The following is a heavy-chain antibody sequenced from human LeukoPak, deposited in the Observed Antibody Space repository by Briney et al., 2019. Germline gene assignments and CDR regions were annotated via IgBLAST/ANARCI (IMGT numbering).Heavy chain of an antibody. Sequence: GGSLRLSCAASGFTFSSNSMNWVRQAPGKRLEWVSYISESDSSIYYADSVKGRFSISRDNAKNSLFLQMNSLRAEDTAVYYCARELSDWGQGTLVTVSS. V-gene: IGHV3-48*04. CDR2: ISESDSSI. D-gene: IGHD2-15*01. J-gene: IGHJ4*02. CDR1: GFTFSSNS. CDR3: ARELSD.